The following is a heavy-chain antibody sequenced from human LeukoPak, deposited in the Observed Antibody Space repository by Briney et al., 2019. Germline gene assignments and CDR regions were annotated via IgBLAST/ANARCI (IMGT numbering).Heavy chain of an antibody. CDR1: GFTFSSYS. Sequence: GGSLRLSCAASGFTFSSYSMNWVRQAPGKGLEWVSSISSSSSYIYYADSVKGRFTISRDNAKNSLYLQMNSLRAEDTAVYYCARDENYDFWSGYPGYYYYYYMDVWGKGTTVTVSS. CDR2: ISSSSSYI. J-gene: IGHJ6*03. CDR3: ARDENYDFWSGYPGYYYYYYMDV. V-gene: IGHV3-21*01. D-gene: IGHD3-3*01.